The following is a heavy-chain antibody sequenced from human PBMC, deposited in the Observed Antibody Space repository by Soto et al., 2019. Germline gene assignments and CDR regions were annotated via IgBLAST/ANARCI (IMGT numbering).Heavy chain of an antibody. J-gene: IGHJ4*02. V-gene: IGHV3-48*03. D-gene: IGHD4-17*01. Sequence: GGSLRLSCAASGFTFSSYEVNWVRQAPGKGLEWVSYISSSGSTIYYADSVKGRFTISRDNAKNSLYLQMDSLRAEDTAVYYCARDREGGDYGDYFDYWGQGTLVTVSS. CDR2: ISSSGSTI. CDR1: GFTFSSYE. CDR3: ARDREGGDYGDYFDY.